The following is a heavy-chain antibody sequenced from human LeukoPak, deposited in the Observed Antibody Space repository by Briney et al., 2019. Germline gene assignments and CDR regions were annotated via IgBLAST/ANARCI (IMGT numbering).Heavy chain of an antibody. V-gene: IGHV3-23*01. Sequence: GGSLRLSCAASGFTFSNYAMSWVRQAPGKGLEWVSDISGAGGSTDYADSVKGRFTVSRDSSKSTLYLQMNSLRAEDTAVYYCAKSRESYWVPEFDYWGQGTLVTVSS. D-gene: IGHD2-2*01. CDR3: AKSRESYWVPEFDY. J-gene: IGHJ4*02. CDR1: GFTFSNYA. CDR2: ISGAGGST.